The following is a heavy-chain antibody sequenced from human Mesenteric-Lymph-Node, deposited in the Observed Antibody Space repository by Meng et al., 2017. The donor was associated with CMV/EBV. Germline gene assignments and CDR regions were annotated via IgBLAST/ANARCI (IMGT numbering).Heavy chain of an antibody. CDR1: GFTLSNNW. J-gene: IGHJ3*01. D-gene: IGHD2-8*01. Sequence: GGSLRLSCQGSGFTLSNNWIGWVRQMPGTGLEWMGNIYPGDSATRYSPSFEGQITFSADRSINTAFLQWSSLKASDTAIYYCARRMKPYHYGTNGEGAFDLWGQGTMVTVSS. CDR2: IYPGDSAT. V-gene: IGHV5-51*01. CDR3: ARRMKPYHYGTNGEGAFDL.